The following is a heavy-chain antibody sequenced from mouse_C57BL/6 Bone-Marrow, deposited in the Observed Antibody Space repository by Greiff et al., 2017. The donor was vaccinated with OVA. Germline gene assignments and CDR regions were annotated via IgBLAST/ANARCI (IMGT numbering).Heavy chain of an antibody. CDR3: ARDYGSGFAY. CDR1: GYTFTSYG. V-gene: IGHV1-81*01. CDR2: IYPRSGNT. J-gene: IGHJ3*01. Sequence: VQLQESGAELARPGASVKLSCKASGYTFTSYGISWVKQRTGQGLEWIGEIYPRSGNTYYNEKFKGKATLTADKSSSTAYMELRSLTSEDSAVYFCARDYGSGFAYWGQGTLVTVSA. D-gene: IGHD1-1*01.